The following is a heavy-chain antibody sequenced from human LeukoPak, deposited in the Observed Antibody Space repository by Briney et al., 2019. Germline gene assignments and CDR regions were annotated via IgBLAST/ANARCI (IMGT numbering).Heavy chain of an antibody. Sequence: SQTLSLTCTVSGGSISSGGYYWSWIRQPPGKGLEWIGYTYHSGSTYYNPSLKSRVTISVDRSKNQFSLKLSSVTAADTAVYYCARGLWRENFDYWGQGTLVTVSS. CDR1: GGSISSGGYY. CDR2: TYHSGST. D-gene: IGHD1-1*01. CDR3: ARGLWRENFDY. J-gene: IGHJ4*02. V-gene: IGHV4-30-2*01.